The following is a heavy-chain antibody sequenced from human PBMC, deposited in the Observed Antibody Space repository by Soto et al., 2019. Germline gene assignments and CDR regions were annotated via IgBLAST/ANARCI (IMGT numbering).Heavy chain of an antibody. CDR1: GGSISSSSYY. Sequence: SETLSLTCTVSGGSISSSSYYWGWIRQPPGKGLEWIGSIYYSGSTYYNPSLKSRVTISVDTSKNQFSLKLSSVTAAGTAVYYCASHPDGYGPSDVWGKGTTVTVSS. D-gene: IGHD5-12*01. J-gene: IGHJ6*04. V-gene: IGHV4-39*01. CDR2: IYYSGST. CDR3: ASHPDGYGPSDV.